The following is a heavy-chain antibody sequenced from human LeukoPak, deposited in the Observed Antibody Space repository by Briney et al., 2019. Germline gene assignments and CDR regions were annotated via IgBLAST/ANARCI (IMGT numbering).Heavy chain of an antibody. V-gene: IGHV1-3*01. Sequence: ASVKVSCKASGYTFTSYAMHWVRQAPGQRLEWMGWINAGNGNTKYSQKFQGRVTITRDTSASTAYMELSSLRSEDTAVYYCARVAIGDYVWGSYSHWGQGTLVTVSS. CDR2: INAGNGNT. D-gene: IGHD3-16*01. CDR3: ARVAIGDYVWGSYSH. CDR1: GYTFTSYA. J-gene: IGHJ4*02.